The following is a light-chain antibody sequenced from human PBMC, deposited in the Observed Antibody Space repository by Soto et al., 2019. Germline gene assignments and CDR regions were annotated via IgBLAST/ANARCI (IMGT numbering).Light chain of an antibody. CDR1: QTVSTY. CDR2: SAS. Sequence: EIVLTQSPAILSLSPGERATLSCRTNQTVSTYLAWYQHKTGQAPRLLIYSASKRATGIPARFSGSGSGKDFIITISRQDPDVSAFYCYQQRNSWPYTFGGGTKVDLK. V-gene: IGKV3-11*01. CDR3: QQRNSWPYT. J-gene: IGKJ4*01.